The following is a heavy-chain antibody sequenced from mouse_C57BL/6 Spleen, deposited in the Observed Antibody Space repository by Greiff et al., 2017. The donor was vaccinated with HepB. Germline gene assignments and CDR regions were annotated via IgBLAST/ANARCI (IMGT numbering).Heavy chain of an antibody. CDR3: ASRNWVY. CDR1: GFTFSSYA. D-gene: IGHD4-1*01. Sequence: EVMLVESGGGLVKPGGSLKLSCAASGFTFSSYAMSWVRQTPEKRLEWVATISDGGSYTYYPDNVKGRFTISRDNAKNNLYLQMSHLKSEDTAMYYCASRNWVYWGQGTTLTLSS. CDR2: ISDGGSYT. V-gene: IGHV5-4*03. J-gene: IGHJ2*01.